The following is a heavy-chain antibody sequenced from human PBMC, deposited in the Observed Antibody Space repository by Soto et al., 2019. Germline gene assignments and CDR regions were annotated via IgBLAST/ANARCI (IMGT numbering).Heavy chain of an antibody. D-gene: IGHD2-21*02. CDR3: GRGFVVVTATDAFDI. V-gene: IGHV4-59*01. CDR2: IYYSGST. J-gene: IGHJ3*02. CDR1: GGSINNYY. Sequence: PSETLSLTCTFSGGSINNYYWNWIRQPPGKGLEWIGYIYYSGSTKYNPSLKSRVTISIDTSKNQFSLKLSSVTAADTAVYYCGRGFVVVTATDAFDIWGQGTMVTVSS.